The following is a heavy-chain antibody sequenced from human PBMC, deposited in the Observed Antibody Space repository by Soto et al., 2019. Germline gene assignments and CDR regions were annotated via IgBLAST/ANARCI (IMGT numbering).Heavy chain of an antibody. V-gene: IGHV1-69*01. D-gene: IGHD5-18*01. Sequence: QVQLVQSGAEVKKPGSSVKVSCKASGGTFSRYAISWVRQAPGQGLEWMGGIIPIFGTANYAQKFQGRVTITGEESRSPAYMELSNLRSEDTAGYSGPRGDTAMVDYFDSWGEGPHVTVSS. CDR3: PRGDTAMVDYFDS. CDR1: GGTFSRYA. J-gene: IGHJ4*02. CDR2: IIPIFGTA.